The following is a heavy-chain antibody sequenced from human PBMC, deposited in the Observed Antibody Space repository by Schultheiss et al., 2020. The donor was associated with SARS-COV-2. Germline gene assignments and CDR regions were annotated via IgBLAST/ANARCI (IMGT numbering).Heavy chain of an antibody. CDR3: ASGRVPGYLDV. D-gene: IGHD6-19*01. J-gene: IGHJ6*03. Sequence: SQTLSFTCTVSGGSINRFYWSWVRQPPGGGLEWIGYISYNGGTNNNPSLKSRVTISVDTSKRHFSLKLTSVTAADTATYYCASGRVPGYLDVWGKGTTVTVAS. CDR1: GGSINRFY. CDR2: ISYNGGT. V-gene: IGHV4-59*01.